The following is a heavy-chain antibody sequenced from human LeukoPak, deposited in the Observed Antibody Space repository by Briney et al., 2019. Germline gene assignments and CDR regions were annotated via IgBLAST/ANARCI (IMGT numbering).Heavy chain of an antibody. CDR2: IYYSGST. Sequence: SETLSLTCTVSGGSISSSSYYWGWIRRPPGKGLEWIGNIYYSGSTYYNPSLKSRVTISVDTSKNQFSLKLSSLTAADTAVYYCARGVTMIVVVIHDWYFDLWGRGTLVTVSS. CDR3: ARGVTMIVVVIHDWYFDL. V-gene: IGHV4-39*01. CDR1: GGSISSSSYY. J-gene: IGHJ2*01. D-gene: IGHD3-22*01.